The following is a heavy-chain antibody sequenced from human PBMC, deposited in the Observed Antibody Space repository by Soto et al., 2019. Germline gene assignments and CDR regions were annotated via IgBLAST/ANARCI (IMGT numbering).Heavy chain of an antibody. CDR2: ISYDGNIK. Sequence: GESLKISCGASAFSFSHYAMHWVRQAPGKGLECVAVISYDGNIKRYADSVKGRFIISRDNSENTLYLQMNSLSPEDTAVYYCARAGYCSGGRCYSPYYYYYGMDVWGQGTTVTVSS. D-gene: IGHD2-15*01. V-gene: IGHV3-30-3*01. CDR3: ARAGYCSGGRCYSPYYYYYGMDV. J-gene: IGHJ6*02. CDR1: AFSFSHYA.